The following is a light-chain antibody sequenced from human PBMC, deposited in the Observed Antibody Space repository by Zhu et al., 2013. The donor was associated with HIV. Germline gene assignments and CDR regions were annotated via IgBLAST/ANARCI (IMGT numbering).Light chain of an antibody. CDR3: CSYAGSYIFNI. CDR1: SSNLGAGYD. Sequence: QSVLTQPPSVSGAPGQRVTISCTGSSSNLGAGYDVHWYQQLPGTAPTLLISGNNNRPSGVPDRFSGSKSGTSASLAITGLQAEDAADYYCCSYAGSYIFNIFGGGTKLTVL. CDR2: GNN. V-gene: IGLV1-40*01. J-gene: IGLJ2*01.